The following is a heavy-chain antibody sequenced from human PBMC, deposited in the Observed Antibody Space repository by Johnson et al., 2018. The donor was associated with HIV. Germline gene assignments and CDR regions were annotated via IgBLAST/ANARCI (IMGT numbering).Heavy chain of an antibody. CDR1: GFTFDDYA. CDR3: GSFNDAFDI. V-gene: IGHV3-9*01. J-gene: IGHJ3*02. CDR2: ISWNSGSI. D-gene: IGHD1-26*01. Sequence: VQLVDSGGGLVQPGRSLRLSCAASGFTFDDYAMHWVRQAPGKGLEWVSGISWNSGSIGYADSVKGRFTISRDNAKNSLYLQMNSLRAEDTALYYCGSFNDAFDIWGQGTMVTVSS.